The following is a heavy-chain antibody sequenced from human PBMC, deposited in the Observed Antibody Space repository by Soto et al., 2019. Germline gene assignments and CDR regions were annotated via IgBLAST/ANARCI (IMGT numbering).Heavy chain of an antibody. D-gene: IGHD3-10*01. V-gene: IGHV1-18*01. CDR3: ARDRGAASYYYMAV. CDR2: ISAYNGNT. J-gene: IGHJ6*03. Sequence: ASVKVSCKASGYTFTSYGISWVRQAPGQGLEWMGWISAYNGNTNYAQKLQGRVTMTTDTSTSTAYMELRSLRSDDTAVYYCARDRGAASYYYMAVWGKGTTVTVSS. CDR1: GYTFTSYG.